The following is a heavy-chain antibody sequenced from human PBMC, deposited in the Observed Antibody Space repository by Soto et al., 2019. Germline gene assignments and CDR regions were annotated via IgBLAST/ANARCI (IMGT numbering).Heavy chain of an antibody. CDR3: AATPRY. V-gene: IGHV4-59*01. CDR1: GGSTSSYY. J-gene: IGHJ4*02. CDR2: IYYSGST. D-gene: IGHD2-15*01. Sequence: QVQLQESGPGLVKPSETLSLTCSVSGGSTSSYYWSWIRQPPGKGLEWIGYIYYSGSTDYSPSLKGRVTLSIYTSQNQVSLKLTSVTTADTAVYYCAATPRYWGQGTLVTVSS.